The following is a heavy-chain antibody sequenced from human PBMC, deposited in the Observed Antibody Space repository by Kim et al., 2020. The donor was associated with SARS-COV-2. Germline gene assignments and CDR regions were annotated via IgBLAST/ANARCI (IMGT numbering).Heavy chain of an antibody. V-gene: IGHV4-61*01. D-gene: IGHD3-3*01. CDR3: ARAPNDFWSGYPYYFDY. CDR2: IYYSGNT. CDR1: GGSVSSGSYF. Sequence: SETLSLTCPVSGGSVSSGSYFWSWIRQPPGKGLEWIGYIYYSGNTNYNLSLKSRVTMSVDTSKNQFSLKLRSVTAADTAVYYCARAPNDFWSGYPYYFDYWGQGTLVTASS. J-gene: IGHJ4*02.